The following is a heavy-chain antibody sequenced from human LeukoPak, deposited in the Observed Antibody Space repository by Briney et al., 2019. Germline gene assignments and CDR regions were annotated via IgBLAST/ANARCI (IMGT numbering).Heavy chain of an antibody. CDR3: ARSRIQADAVTRTTFDY. V-gene: IGHV1-46*01. Sequence: ASVKVSCKASGYTFTSYYMHWVRQAPGQGLEWMGVINPSGGSTSYAQRFQGRVTMTRDTSTSTVYMELSSLRSEDTAVYYCARSRIQADAVTRTTFDYWGQGTLVTVSS. D-gene: IGHD5-18*01. CDR2: INPSGGST. J-gene: IGHJ4*02. CDR1: GYTFTSYY.